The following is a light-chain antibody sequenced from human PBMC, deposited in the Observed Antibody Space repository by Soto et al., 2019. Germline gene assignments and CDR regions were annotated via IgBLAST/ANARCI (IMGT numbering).Light chain of an antibody. J-gene: IGLJ2*01. CDR3: QAWDSSVV. CDR1: ELGNKY. Sequence: SSELTQPPSVSVSPGQTASITCSGDELGNKYACWYQQKPGQSPVLVIYQDTKRPPGIPERFSGSNYGNTATLTISGTQAIDEADYYCQAWDSSVVFGGGTKLTVL. CDR2: QDT. V-gene: IGLV3-1*01.